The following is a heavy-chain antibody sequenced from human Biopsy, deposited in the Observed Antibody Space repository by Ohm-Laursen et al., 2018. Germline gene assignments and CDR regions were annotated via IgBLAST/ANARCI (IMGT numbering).Heavy chain of an antibody. CDR2: MSPNTGNT. D-gene: IGHD1-26*01. CDR3: ARWETTLGRSLDS. Sequence: SVKVSCKASGYTFTSHDINWVRQATGQGLEWMGWMSPNTGNTVYAQRFQGRVTMTSDTSTGTAYMELTSLTSDDTAVYFCARWETTLGRSLDSWGQGTLVAVSS. V-gene: IGHV1-8*01. J-gene: IGHJ4*02. CDR1: GYTFTSHD.